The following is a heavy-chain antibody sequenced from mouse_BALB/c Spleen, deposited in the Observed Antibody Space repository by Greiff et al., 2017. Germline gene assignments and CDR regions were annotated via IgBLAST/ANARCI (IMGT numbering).Heavy chain of an antibody. V-gene: IGHV1-14*01. J-gene: IGHJ3*01. D-gene: IGHD2-4*01. Sequence: EVQLQQSGPELVKPGASVKMSCKASGYTFTSYVMHWVKQKPGQGLEWIGYINPYNDGTKYNEKFKGKATLTSDKSSSTAYMELSSLTSEDSAVYYCARGGGYDYDEAWFAYWGQGTLVTVSA. CDR1: GYTFTSYV. CDR3: ARGGGYDYDEAWFAY. CDR2: INPYNDGT.